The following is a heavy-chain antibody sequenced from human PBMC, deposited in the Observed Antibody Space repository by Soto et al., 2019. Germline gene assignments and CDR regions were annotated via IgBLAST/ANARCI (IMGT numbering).Heavy chain of an antibody. CDR2: ISAYNGNT. Sequence: QVQLVQSGAEVKKPGASVKVSCKASGYTFTSYGISWVRQAPGQGLEWMGWISAYNGNTNYAQKLQGRVTMTTDTSTSTAYIERRSLRSDDTAVYYCARDLWGGGGNYRYFDYWGQGTLVTVSS. D-gene: IGHD1-7*01. CDR3: ARDLWGGGGNYRYFDY. J-gene: IGHJ4*02. V-gene: IGHV1-18*01. CDR1: GYTFTSYG.